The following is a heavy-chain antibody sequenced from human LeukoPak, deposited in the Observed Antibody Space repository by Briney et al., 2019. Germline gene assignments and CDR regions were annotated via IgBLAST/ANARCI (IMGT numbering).Heavy chain of an antibody. CDR2: ISYDGSNN. CDR1: GVTFNTFG. Sequence: PGGSLRLSCAASGVTFNTFGKHSGPQAPDKGLEWVAVISYDGSNNYCADSVKGRFTISGDNAKNTLYLQMNGQRVEYTALYYCASGLCGWHRWFDPWGQGTLVSVSS. CDR3: ASGLCGWHRWFDP. J-gene: IGHJ5*02. V-gene: IGHV3-30*03. D-gene: IGHD3/OR15-3a*01.